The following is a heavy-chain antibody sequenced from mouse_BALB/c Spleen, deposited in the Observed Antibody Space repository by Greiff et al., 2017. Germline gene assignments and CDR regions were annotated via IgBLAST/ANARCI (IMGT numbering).Heavy chain of an antibody. Sequence: EVQLQQSGAELVRSGASVKLSCTASGFNIKDYYMHWVKQRPEQGLEWIGWIDPENGDTEYAPKFQGKATMTADTSSNTAYLQLSSLTSEDTAVYYCKGGDGYNYWGQGTTLTVSS. D-gene: IGHD2-3*01. V-gene: IGHV14-4*02. J-gene: IGHJ2*01. CDR1: GFNIKDYY. CDR3: KGGDGYNY. CDR2: IDPENGDT.